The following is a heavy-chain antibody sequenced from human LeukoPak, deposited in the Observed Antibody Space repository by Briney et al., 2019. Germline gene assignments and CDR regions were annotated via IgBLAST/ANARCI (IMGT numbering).Heavy chain of an antibody. D-gene: IGHD6-13*01. CDR1: GYTFTGFY. CDR2: INPNFGNT. V-gene: IGHV1-2*02. J-gene: IGHJ4*02. CDR3: ARAHGLGAAGYYFDY. Sequence: ASVKVSCKASGYTFTGFYMHWVRQAPGQGLEWMGWINPNFGNTNYAQKFQGRVTMTRDTSISTAYMELSRLRSDDTAVYYCARAHGLGAAGYYFDYWGQGTLVTVSS.